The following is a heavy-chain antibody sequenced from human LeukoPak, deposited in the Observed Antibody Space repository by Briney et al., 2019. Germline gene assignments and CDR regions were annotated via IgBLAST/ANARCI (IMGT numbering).Heavy chain of an antibody. J-gene: IGHJ6*03. CDR3: ARGGYYDFWSGYYPYYYYYYMYV. V-gene: IGHV1-8*01. CDR2: MNPNSGNT. Sequence: GASVKVSCKASGYTFTSYDINWVRQATGQGLEWMGWMNPNSGNTGYAQKFQGRVTMTRNTSISTAYMELSSLRSEDTAVYYCARGGYYDFWSGYYPYYYYYYMYVWGKGTTVTVSS. CDR1: GYTFTSYD. D-gene: IGHD3-3*01.